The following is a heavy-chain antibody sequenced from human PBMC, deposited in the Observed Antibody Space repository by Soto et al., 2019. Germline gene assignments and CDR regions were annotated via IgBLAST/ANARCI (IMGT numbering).Heavy chain of an antibody. J-gene: IGHJ4*02. CDR2: INAGNGDT. CDR1: GYTFTSYS. Sequence: QVQLVQSGTEIKKPGASVKVSCKASGYTFTSYSMHWVRQAPGQRLEWMGWINAGNGDTVYSQKFQGRVTVTRDTSANVAYMELSSLTSEDTAVYFCARASPRLAPDYWGPGTLVTVSS. CDR3: ARASPRLAPDY. V-gene: IGHV1-3*01.